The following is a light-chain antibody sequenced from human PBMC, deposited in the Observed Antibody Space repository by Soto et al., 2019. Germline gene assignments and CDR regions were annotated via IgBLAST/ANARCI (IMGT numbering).Light chain of an antibody. CDR2: AAS. CDR3: QQSFSTLRT. J-gene: IGKJ1*01. V-gene: IGKV1-39*01. Sequence: DIQMTQSPSSLSASVGDRVTITCRASQSISSYLNWYQQKPGKAPKLLIYAASSLQSGVQSRFSGSGSGTDFTLPISSLQPEDFATYYCQQSFSTLRTFGQGTKVEIK. CDR1: QSISSY.